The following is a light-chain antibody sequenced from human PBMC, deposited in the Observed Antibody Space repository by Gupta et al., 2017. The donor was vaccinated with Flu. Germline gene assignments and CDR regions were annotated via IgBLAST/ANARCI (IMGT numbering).Light chain of an antibody. J-gene: IGKJ4*01. CDR1: QTILHSSNNKNY. V-gene: IGKV4-1*01. Sequence: DIVMTQSPESLAVSLGEEATINCKSSQTILHSSNNKNYLAWYQHKAGQSPKLLIYWASTRDSGVPDRFTGGGSGTDFTLTINSLQAEDVAVYYCQQYYALPLTFGGGTKVEI. CDR3: QQYYALPLT. CDR2: WAS.